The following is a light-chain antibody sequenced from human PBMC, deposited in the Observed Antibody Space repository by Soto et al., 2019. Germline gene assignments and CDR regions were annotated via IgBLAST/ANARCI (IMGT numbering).Light chain of an antibody. J-gene: IGKJ1*01. Sequence: DIQLTQTPSFLSASVGDRVTITCRASQGINSYLAWYQQKPGKAPKLLISAASTLQSGVPSRFSGSGSGTEFTLTISSLQPEDFATYYCQQRNNYPRTFGQGTKVDIK. CDR1: QGINSY. CDR3: QQRNNYPRT. CDR2: AAS. V-gene: IGKV1-9*01.